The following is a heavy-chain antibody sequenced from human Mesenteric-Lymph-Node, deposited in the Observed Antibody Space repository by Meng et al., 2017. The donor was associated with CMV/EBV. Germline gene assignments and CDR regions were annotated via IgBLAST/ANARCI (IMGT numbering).Heavy chain of an antibody. CDR3: ARGVCGGDCYTRGDAFDI. D-gene: IGHD2-21*01. CDR2: IYAGGST. CDR1: GFTVSSNY. J-gene: IGHJ3*02. V-gene: IGHV3-53*01. Sequence: GGSLRLSCAASGFTVSSNYMSWVRQAPGKGLEWVSVIYAGGSTYYADSVKGRFTISRDNSKNTLYLQINSLRADDTAVYYCARGVCGGDCYTRGDAFDIWGQGTMVTVSS.